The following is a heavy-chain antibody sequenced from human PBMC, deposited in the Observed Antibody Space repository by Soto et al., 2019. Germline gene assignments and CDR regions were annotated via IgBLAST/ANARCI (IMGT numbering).Heavy chain of an antibody. V-gene: IGHV3-9*01. CDR3: AKGIDYGDYVDYFDY. Sequence: EVQLVESGGGLVQPGRSLRLSCAASGFTFDDYAMHWVRQAPGKGLEWVSGISWNSGSIGYADSVKGRFTISRDNVKNSLYLQMNSLIAEDTALYYCAKGIDYGDYVDYFDYWGQGTLVTVSS. CDR2: ISWNSGSI. CDR1: GFTFDDYA. D-gene: IGHD4-17*01. J-gene: IGHJ4*02.